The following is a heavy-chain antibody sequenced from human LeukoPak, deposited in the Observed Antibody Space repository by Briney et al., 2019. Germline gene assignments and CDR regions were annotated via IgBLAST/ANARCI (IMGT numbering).Heavy chain of an antibody. CDR2: IYYSGST. CDR1: GGSISSYY. Sequence: PSETLSLTCTVSGGSISSYYRSWIRQPPGKGLEWIGYIYYSGSTNYNPSLKSRVTISVDTSKNQFSLKLSSVTAADTAVYYCARESYYDSSGYLFDYWGQGTLVTVSS. V-gene: IGHV4-59*01. CDR3: ARESYYDSSGYLFDY. J-gene: IGHJ4*02. D-gene: IGHD3-22*01.